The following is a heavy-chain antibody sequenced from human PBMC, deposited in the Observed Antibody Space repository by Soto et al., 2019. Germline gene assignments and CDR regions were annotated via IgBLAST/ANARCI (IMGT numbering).Heavy chain of an antibody. D-gene: IGHD6-13*01. CDR1: VDSVSRNCAA. Sequence: LTCAIYVDSVSRNCAAWNWIRQSPSRGLEWLGRTYYRSKWYNDYAVSVKSRITINPDTSKNQFSLQLNSVTPEDTAVYYCARDFTAAAGLWNWFDPWGQGTLVTVSS. J-gene: IGHJ5*02. V-gene: IGHV6-1*01. CDR3: ARDFTAAAGLWNWFDP. CDR2: TYYRSKWYN.